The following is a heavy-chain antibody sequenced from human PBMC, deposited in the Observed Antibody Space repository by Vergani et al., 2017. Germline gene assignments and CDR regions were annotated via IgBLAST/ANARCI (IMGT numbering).Heavy chain of an antibody. CDR1: GFTFGDYA. Sequence: EVQLVESGGGLVQPGRSLRLSCTASGFTFGDYAMSWFRQAPGKGLEWVGFIRSKAYGGTTEYAASVKGRFTISRDDSKNTLYLQMNSLRAEDTAVYYCAGEAEQVVPAAGSFDYWGQGTLVTVSS. D-gene: IGHD2-2*01. CDR2: IRSKAYGGTT. V-gene: IGHV3-49*03. CDR3: AGEAEQVVPAAGSFDY. J-gene: IGHJ4*02.